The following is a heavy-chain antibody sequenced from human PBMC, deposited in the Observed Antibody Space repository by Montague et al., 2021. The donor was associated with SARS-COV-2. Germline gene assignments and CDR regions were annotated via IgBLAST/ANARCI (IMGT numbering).Heavy chain of an antibody. CDR1: GFSLSTSGMC. CDR2: IDWDDDK. J-gene: IGHJ4*02. D-gene: IGHD3-9*01. V-gene: IGHV2-70*01. CDR3: ARTYYDILPNLYYFDX. Sequence: PALVRLTQTLTLTCTFSGFSLSTSGMCVSWIRQPPGKALEWLALIDWDDDKYYSTSLKTRLTISKDTSKNQVVLTMTNMDPVDTATYYCARTYYDILPNLYYFDXGGQGTLVTVSS.